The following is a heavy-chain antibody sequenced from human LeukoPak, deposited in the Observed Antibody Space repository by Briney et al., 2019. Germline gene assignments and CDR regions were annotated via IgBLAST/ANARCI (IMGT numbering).Heavy chain of an antibody. CDR3: AREARLHGMDV. CDR2: TSSSSSYI. CDR1: GFTFSSYS. D-gene: IGHD2-15*01. Sequence: GGSLRLSCAASGFTFSSYSMNWVRQAPGKGLEWVSSTSSSSSYIYYADSVKGRFTISRDNAKNSLYLQMNSLRAEDTAVYYCAREARLHGMDVWGQGTTVTVSS. J-gene: IGHJ6*02. V-gene: IGHV3-21*01.